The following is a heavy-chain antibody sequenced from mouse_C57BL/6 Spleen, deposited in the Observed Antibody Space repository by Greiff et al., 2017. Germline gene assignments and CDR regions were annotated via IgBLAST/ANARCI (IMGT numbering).Heavy chain of an antibody. Sequence: QVQLQQPGAELVKPGASVKLSCKASGYTFTSYWMHWVKQRPGPGLEWIGMIHPNSGSTNYNEKFKSKATLTVDKSSSTAYMQLSSLTSEDSAVYYCASKGDYDDGFAYWGQGTLVTVSA. CDR1: GYTFTSYW. V-gene: IGHV1-64*01. CDR3: ASKGDYDDGFAY. D-gene: IGHD2-4*01. J-gene: IGHJ3*01. CDR2: IHPNSGST.